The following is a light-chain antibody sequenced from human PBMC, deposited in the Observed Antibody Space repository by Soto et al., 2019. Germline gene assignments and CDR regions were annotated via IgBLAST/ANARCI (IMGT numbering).Light chain of an antibody. CDR1: SSNIGNNH. CDR3: GAWDTSLSLVV. CDR2: DNN. J-gene: IGLJ2*01. V-gene: IGLV1-51*01. Sequence: QSVLTQPPSVSAAPGQKVTISCSGSSSNIGNNHVSWYQQFPGTAPKLLIYDNNNRPPEIPDRFSGSKSGTSATLGITGLQTGDEAVYYCGAWDTSLSLVVFGEGTKLTVL.